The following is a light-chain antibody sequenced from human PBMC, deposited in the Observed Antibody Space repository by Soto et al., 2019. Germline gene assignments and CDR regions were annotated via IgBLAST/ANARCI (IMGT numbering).Light chain of an antibody. J-gene: IGLJ2*01. CDR2: GNT. CDR1: SSNIGASYD. Sequence: QSVLTQPPSMSGAPGQRVTISCAGSSSNIGASYDVQWYQHLPGTAPRLLIYGNTNRPSGVTDRFSCSNSGSSASLAITGLQAEDDSYSSCQSYASSLGLLFCGGTKLTV. CDR3: QSYASSLGLL. V-gene: IGLV1-40*01.